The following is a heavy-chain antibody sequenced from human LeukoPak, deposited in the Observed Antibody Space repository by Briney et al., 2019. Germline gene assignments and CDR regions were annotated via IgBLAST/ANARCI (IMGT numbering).Heavy chain of an antibody. CDR1: GGTFSSCA. Sequence: SVKVSCKASGGTFSSCAISWVRQAPGQGLEWMGGIIPIFGTANYAQKFQGRVTITADKSTSTAYMELSSLRSEDTAVYYCARGPGHGWYECNYWGQGTLVTVSS. CDR2: IIPIFGTA. V-gene: IGHV1-69*06. D-gene: IGHD6-19*01. CDR3: ARGPGHGWYECNY. J-gene: IGHJ4*02.